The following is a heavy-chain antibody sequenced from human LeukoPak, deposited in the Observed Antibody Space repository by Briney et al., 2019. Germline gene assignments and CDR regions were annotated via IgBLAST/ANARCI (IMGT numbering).Heavy chain of an antibody. Sequence: KTSETLSLTCTVSGGSISSYYWSWIRQPPGKGLEWIGYIYYSGSTNYNPSLKSRVTISVDTSKNQFSLKLSSVTAADTAVYYCARGVGATGAGFDYWGQGTLVTVSS. J-gene: IGHJ4*02. V-gene: IGHV4-59*01. D-gene: IGHD1-26*01. CDR2: IYYSGST. CDR1: GGSISSYY. CDR3: ARGVGATGAGFDY.